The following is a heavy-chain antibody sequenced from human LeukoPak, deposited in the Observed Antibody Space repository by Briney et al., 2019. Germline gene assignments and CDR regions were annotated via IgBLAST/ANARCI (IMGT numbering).Heavy chain of an antibody. Sequence: GASVKVSCKTSGGTFNNYAISWVRQAPGQGLEWMGRIIPILRIPDYAQNFQGRVTISADKSTSTAYMELSSLKSEDTAVYYCARSGSSSWYVSMYYWGQGTLVTVSS. CDR3: ARSGSSSWYVSMYY. V-gene: IGHV1-69*04. D-gene: IGHD6-13*01. CDR1: GGTFNNYA. J-gene: IGHJ4*02. CDR2: IIPILRIP.